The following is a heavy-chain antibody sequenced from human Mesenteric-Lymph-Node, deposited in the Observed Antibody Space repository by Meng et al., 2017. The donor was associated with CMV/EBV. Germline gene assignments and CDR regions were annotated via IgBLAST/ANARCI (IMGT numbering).Heavy chain of an antibody. CDR1: GASISNDH. CDR3: ARGLRRGWGVHFDY. CDR2: VFDSGST. V-gene: IGHV4-59*01. Sequence: SETLSLTCTVSGASISNDHWSWIRLPPGKGLEWIGYVFDSGSTSYNPSLESRVTMSLDTSKNQFSLNIASVTAADTAVYYCARGLRRGWGVHFDYWGQGTLVTVSS. D-gene: IGHD3-16*01. J-gene: IGHJ4*02.